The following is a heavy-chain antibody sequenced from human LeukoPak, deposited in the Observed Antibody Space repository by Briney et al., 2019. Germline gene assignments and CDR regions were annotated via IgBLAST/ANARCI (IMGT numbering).Heavy chain of an antibody. CDR2: INHSGST. V-gene: IGHV4-34*01. Sequence: SETLSLTCAVYGGSFSGYNWSWIRQPPGKGLEWIGQINHSGSTNYNPSLKSRVTISVDTSKNQFSLKLSSVTAADTAVYYCARAKGTTILRGHNWFDPWGQGTLVTVSS. D-gene: IGHD3-9*01. CDR3: ARAKGTTILRGHNWFDP. CDR1: GGSFSGYN. J-gene: IGHJ5*02.